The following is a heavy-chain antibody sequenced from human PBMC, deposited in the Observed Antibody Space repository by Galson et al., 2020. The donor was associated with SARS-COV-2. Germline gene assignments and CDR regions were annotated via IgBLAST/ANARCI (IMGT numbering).Heavy chain of an antibody. CDR2: IYSSGST. D-gene: IGHD2-21*01. CDR1: GFTVSSKY. V-gene: IGHV3-53*05. CDR3: VRDDGTAPYFY. J-gene: IGHJ4*02. Sequence: METGGSLRLSCAASGFTVSSKYMSWVRQAPGKGLEWVSVIYSSGSTNYADSVRGRFTISRDTSKNTLYLQMNSLRAEDTAVYYCVRDDGTAPYFYWGQGTLVTVSS.